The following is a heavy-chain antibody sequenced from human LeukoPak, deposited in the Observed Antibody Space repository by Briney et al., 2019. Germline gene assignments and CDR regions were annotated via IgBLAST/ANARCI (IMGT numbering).Heavy chain of an antibody. D-gene: IGHD1-1*01. Sequence: ALVKVSCKASGYTFTDHYLHWVRQAPGQGLEWMGWINPNSGVTSYAQKFQGRVSMTRDTSISTVYLEVNWLTSDDTAVYFCARERSTGSIDYWAQGTLVTVSS. V-gene: IGHV1-2*02. J-gene: IGHJ4*02. CDR2: INPNSGVT. CDR3: ARERSTGSIDY. CDR1: GYTFTDHY.